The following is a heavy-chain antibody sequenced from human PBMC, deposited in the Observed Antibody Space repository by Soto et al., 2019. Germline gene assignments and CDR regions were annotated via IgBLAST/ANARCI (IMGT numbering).Heavy chain of an antibody. CDR3: ARDREGYSSSWSVGGY. CDR1: GYTFTNFG. J-gene: IGHJ4*02. CDR2: ISGYNGNT. Sequence: GASVKVSCKASGYTFTNFGISWVRQAPGQGLEWIGWISGYNGNTINAQNLKGRVTMTTDTPTSTAYLELRSLRSDDTAVYYCARDREGYSSSWSVGGYWGQGTLVTVSS. D-gene: IGHD6-13*01. V-gene: IGHV1-18*01.